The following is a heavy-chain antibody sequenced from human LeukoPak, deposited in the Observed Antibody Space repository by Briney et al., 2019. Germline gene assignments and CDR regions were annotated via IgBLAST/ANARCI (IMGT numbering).Heavy chain of an antibody. CDR1: GFTFSSYA. CDR2: ISWNSGSI. D-gene: IGHD1-26*01. V-gene: IGHV3-9*01. CDR3: AKVLVGSPGFQH. Sequence: GGSLRLSCAASGFTFSSYAMSWVRQAPGKGLEWVSGISWNSGSIGYADSVKGRFTISRDNAKNSLYLQMNSLRAEDTALYYCAKVLVGSPGFQHWGQGTLVTVSS. J-gene: IGHJ1*01.